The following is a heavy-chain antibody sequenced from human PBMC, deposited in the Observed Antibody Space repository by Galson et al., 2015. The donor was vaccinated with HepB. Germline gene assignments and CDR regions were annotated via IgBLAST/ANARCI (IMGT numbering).Heavy chain of an antibody. CDR2: ISGSGGST. J-gene: IGHJ4*02. D-gene: IGHD4-11*01. Sequence: SLRLSCAASGFTFSSYAMSWVRQAPGKGLEWVSAISGSGGSTYYADSVKGRFTISRDNSKNTLYLQMNSLRAEDTAVYYCAKATGAVTTFSHWGQGTLVTVSS. CDR1: GFTFSSYA. CDR3: AKATGAVTTFSH. V-gene: IGHV3-23*01.